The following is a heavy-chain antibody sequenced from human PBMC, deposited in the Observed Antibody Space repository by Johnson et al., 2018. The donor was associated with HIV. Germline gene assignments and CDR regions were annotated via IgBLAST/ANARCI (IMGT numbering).Heavy chain of an antibody. D-gene: IGHD2-2*01. CDR2: ISGSGGST. CDR1: GFTFSSYA. CDR3: AKDHWVVGSCYSPAFDI. J-gene: IGHJ3*02. V-gene: IGHV3-23*04. Sequence: VQLVESGGGLVQPGGSLRLSCAASGFTFSSYAMSWVRQAPGKGLEWVSAISGSGGSTYYADSVKGRFTISRDNSKNTLYLQMNSLRAEDTAVYYCAKDHWVVGSCYSPAFDIWGQGTMVTVS.